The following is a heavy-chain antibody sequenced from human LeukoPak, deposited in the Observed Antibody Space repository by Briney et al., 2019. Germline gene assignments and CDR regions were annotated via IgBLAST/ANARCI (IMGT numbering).Heavy chain of an antibody. J-gene: IGHJ2*01. D-gene: IGHD5-24*01. V-gene: IGHV4-30-4*07. CDR3: ARGRDGYSSPKYWYFDL. CDR1: GGSISSGGYS. Sequence: TLSLTCAVSGGSISSGGYSWSWIRQPPGKGLEWIGYMYYSGTTYYNPSLKSRLTISVDMSKNQISLKLSSVTAADTAVYYCARGRDGYSSPKYWYFDLWGRGTLVTVSS. CDR2: MYYSGTT.